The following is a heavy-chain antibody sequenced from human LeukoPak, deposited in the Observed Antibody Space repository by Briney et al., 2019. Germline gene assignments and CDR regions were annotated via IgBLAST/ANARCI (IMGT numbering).Heavy chain of an antibody. D-gene: IGHD2-2*01. CDR3: AKSGGGGYCSSTSCYKPFDY. CDR1: GYTFTSYD. V-gene: IGHV1-8*01. Sequence: GASVKVSCKASGYTFTSYDINWVRQATGQGLEWMGWMNPNSGNTGYAQKFQGRVTMTRNTSISTAYMELSRLRSDDTAVYYCAKSGGGGYCSSTSCYKPFDYWGQGTLVTVSS. CDR2: MNPNSGNT. J-gene: IGHJ4*02.